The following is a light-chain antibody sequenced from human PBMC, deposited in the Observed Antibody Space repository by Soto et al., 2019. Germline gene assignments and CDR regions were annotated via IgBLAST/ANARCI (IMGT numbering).Light chain of an antibody. CDR3: HQYDDAPHT. CDR1: QSGSTNY. V-gene: IGKV3-20*01. CDR2: GAS. Sequence: EIALKKSPGTLSSSPGERATLSCRASQSGSTNYLGSYQQRPGKAPRLLIFGASITATGIPDRFSGSGSGTDFTLTISRLEHEDFALFCCHQYDDAPHTFGQGTKLEIK. J-gene: IGKJ2*01.